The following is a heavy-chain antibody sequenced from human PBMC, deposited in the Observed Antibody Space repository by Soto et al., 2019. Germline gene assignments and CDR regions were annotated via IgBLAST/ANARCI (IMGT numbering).Heavy chain of an antibody. CDR2: VFYTGNT. V-gene: IGHV4-59*02. CDR3: ARGGAGNSKHFDY. Sequence: QVQLQESGPGLVKPSETLSLTCTVSRGSVTNYYWSWVRQSPGKGLEWMGYVFYTGNTNYNPSIKSRVNISVYTSKNQISLNLSSVTTADTSVYFCARGGAGNSKHFDYWGQGTLVTVS. CDR1: RGSVTNYY. J-gene: IGHJ4*02. D-gene: IGHD6-13*01.